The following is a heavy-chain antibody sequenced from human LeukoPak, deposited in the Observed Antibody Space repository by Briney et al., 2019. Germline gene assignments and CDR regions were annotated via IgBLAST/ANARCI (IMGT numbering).Heavy chain of an antibody. Sequence: GGSLRLSCEVSGFAFDNNDMHWVRQTTGKGLEWVSAIGSAGYTYYADSVRGRFTITRDNAKQSLYLQMNSLRVEDTAVYHCVRQPDSARYGFDYWGRGTQVTVSS. CDR2: IGSAGYT. CDR1: GFAFDNND. V-gene: IGHV3-13*01. J-gene: IGHJ4*02. D-gene: IGHD1-14*01. CDR3: VRQPDSARYGFDY.